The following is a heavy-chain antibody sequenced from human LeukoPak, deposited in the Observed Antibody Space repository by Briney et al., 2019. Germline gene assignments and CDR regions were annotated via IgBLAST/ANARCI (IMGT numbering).Heavy chain of an antibody. D-gene: IGHD3-9*01. CDR1: GFTFSSYA. V-gene: IGHV3-23*01. Sequence: GGSLRLSCAASGFTFSSYAMSWVRQAPGKGLEWVSAISGSGGSTYYADSVKGRFTISRDNSKNTLYLQMNSLRAEDTAVYYCARGPPFLRYFDWLQPKPDGMDVWGQGTTVTVSS. CDR3: ARGPPFLRYFDWLQPKPDGMDV. J-gene: IGHJ6*02. CDR2: ISGSGGST.